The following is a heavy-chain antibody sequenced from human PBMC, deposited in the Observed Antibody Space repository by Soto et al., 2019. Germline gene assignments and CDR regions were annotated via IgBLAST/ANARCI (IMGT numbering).Heavy chain of an antibody. Sequence: NPSETLSLTCTVSGGSISSYYWSWIRQPPGKGLEWIGSIYYSGNTNYNPSLQTRVTISLDKSKSQFSLKLNSVTAADSAVYFCARLEGLATISYYFDFWGPGALVTVSS. J-gene: IGHJ4*02. CDR1: GGSISSYY. CDR3: ARLEGLATISYYFDF. CDR2: IYYSGNT. D-gene: IGHD3-9*01. V-gene: IGHV4-59*08.